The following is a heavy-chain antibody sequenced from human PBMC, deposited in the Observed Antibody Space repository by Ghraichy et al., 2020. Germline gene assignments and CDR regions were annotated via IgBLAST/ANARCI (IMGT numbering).Heavy chain of an antibody. CDR3: AKDHIGQLADAFDI. D-gene: IGHD1-1*01. Sequence: GGSLRLSCAASGFTFSNYAMSWVRQAPGQGLEWVSSISRSGGSTYYADSVKGRFTISRDNSKNTLYLQMNSLRADDTAVYYCAKDHIGQLADAFDIWGQGTMVTVSS. CDR1: GFTFSNYA. CDR2: ISRSGGST. J-gene: IGHJ3*02. V-gene: IGHV3-23*01.